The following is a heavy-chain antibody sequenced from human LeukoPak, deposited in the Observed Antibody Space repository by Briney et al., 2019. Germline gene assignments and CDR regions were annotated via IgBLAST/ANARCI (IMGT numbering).Heavy chain of an antibody. D-gene: IGHD3-10*01. CDR1: GFSFSSYS. CDR2: ITTSSSYI. Sequence: GGSLRLSCAASGFSFSSYSMNWVRQAPGKGLEWVSSITTSSSYIYYADSMKGRFTISRDNAKNSLFLQMNSLRAEDTAVYYCATDLIHYYASGAKTWGQGTLVTVSS. CDR3: ATDLIHYYASGAKT. V-gene: IGHV3-21*01. J-gene: IGHJ5*02.